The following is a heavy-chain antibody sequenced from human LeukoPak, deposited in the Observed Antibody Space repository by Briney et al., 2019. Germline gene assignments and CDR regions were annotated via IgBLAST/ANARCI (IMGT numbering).Heavy chain of an antibody. J-gene: IGHJ5*02. CDR2: IYYSGST. V-gene: IGHV4-59*01. D-gene: IGHD3-3*01. CDR1: GGSISSYY. CDR3: ARIGSHDFWSGYYTWFDP. Sequence: SETLSLTCTVSGGSISSYYWSWIRQPPGKGLEWIGYIYYSGSTNYNPSLKSRVTISADTSKNQFPLKMTSVAAADTAVYYCARIGSHDFWSGYYTWFDPWGQGTLVTVSS.